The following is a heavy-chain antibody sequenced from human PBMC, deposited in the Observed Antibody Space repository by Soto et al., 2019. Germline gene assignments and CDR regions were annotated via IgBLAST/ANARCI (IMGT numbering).Heavy chain of an antibody. CDR1: GYTLTSYA. CDR2: INAGNGNT. V-gene: IGHV1-3*01. J-gene: IGHJ4*02. Sequence: GASVKVSCKDSGYTLTSYAMHWVRQATRQRLEWMGWINAGNGNTKYSQKFQGRVTITRDTSASTAYMELSSLRSEDTAVYYCARVRSGYYLSSRYYFDYWGQGTLVTVSS. CDR3: ARVRSGYYLSSRYYFDY. D-gene: IGHD3-22*01.